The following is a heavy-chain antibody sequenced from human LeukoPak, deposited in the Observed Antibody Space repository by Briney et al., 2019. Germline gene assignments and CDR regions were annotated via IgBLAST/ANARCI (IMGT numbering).Heavy chain of an antibody. J-gene: IGHJ4*02. D-gene: IGHD3-10*01. CDR3: VRDRELTY. Sequence: SETLSLTCTVSDGSINIYYWNWIRQPPGKGLEWIGYIYNSGSSTIYNPSLQSRVTISVNMSKNQFSLRLSSVTAADTAVYFCVRDRELTYWGQGILVTVSS. CDR2: IYNSGSST. V-gene: IGHV4-59*01. CDR1: DGSINIYY.